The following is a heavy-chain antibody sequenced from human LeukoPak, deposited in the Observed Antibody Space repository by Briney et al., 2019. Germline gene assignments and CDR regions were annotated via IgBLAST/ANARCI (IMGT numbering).Heavy chain of an antibody. D-gene: IGHD3-22*01. CDR2: INPNSGGT. CDR3: ARSPRLSYDSSGKGAFDI. CDR1: GYTFTGYY. V-gene: IGHV1-2*02. J-gene: IGHJ3*02. Sequence: ASVKVSCKASGYTFTGYYMHWVRQAPGQGLEWMGWINPNSGGTNYAQKFQGRVTMTRDTSISTAYMELSRLRPDDTAVYYCARSPRLSYDSSGKGAFDIWGQGTMVTVSS.